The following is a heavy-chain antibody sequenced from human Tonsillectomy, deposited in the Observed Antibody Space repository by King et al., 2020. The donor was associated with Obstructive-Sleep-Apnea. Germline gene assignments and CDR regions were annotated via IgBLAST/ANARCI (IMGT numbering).Heavy chain of an antibody. CDR2: IYYSGST. J-gene: IGHJ4*02. V-gene: IGHV4-59*01. CDR1: GGSISSYY. D-gene: IGHD5-18*01. Sequence: QLQESGPGLVKPSETLSLTCTVSGGSISSYYWSWIRQPPGKGLEWIGYIYYSGSTNYNPSLKSRVTISVDTSKNQFSLKLSSVTAADTAVYYCARDGDTAMDSYYFDYWGQGTLVTVSS. CDR3: ARDGDTAMDSYYFDY.